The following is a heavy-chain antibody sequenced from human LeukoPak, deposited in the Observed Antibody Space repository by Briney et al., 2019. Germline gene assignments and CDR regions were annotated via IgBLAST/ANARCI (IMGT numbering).Heavy chain of an antibody. Sequence: GGSLRLSCAASGFTFSSYGMHWVRQAPGKGLEWVAVISYDGSNKYYADSAKGRFTISRDNSKNTLYLQMNSLRAEDTAVYYCASYYDILTGPDMGFDYWGQGTLVTVSS. CDR3: ASYYDILTGPDMGFDY. J-gene: IGHJ4*02. V-gene: IGHV3-30*03. CDR1: GFTFSSYG. D-gene: IGHD3-9*01. CDR2: ISYDGSNK.